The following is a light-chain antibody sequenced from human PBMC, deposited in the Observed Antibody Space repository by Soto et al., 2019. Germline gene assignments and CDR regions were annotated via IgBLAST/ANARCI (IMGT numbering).Light chain of an antibody. Sequence: DIQMTQSPSPLSASVGDRVTITCRASQIIVTGLAWYQQKPGKAPKLLIYDASSLESGVPSRFGGSGSGTEFTLTISILQPDDFATYYCQQYNTYHWTFGQGTKVEIK. V-gene: IGKV1-5*01. CDR1: QIIVTG. CDR2: DAS. CDR3: QQYNTYHWT. J-gene: IGKJ1*01.